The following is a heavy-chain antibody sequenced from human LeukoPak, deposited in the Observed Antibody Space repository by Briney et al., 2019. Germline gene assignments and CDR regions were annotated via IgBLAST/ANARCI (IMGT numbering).Heavy chain of an antibody. D-gene: IGHD3-22*01. CDR2: INGDGSST. V-gene: IGHV3-74*01. Sequence: GGSLRLSCAASGFTFSSYWMHWVRQAPGKGLVWVSRINGDGSSTTYVDSVKGRFTISRDNAKNTLYLQMNGLRVEDTAVYYCARDLVVTSAYWGQGTLVTVSS. CDR3: ARDLVVTSAY. CDR1: GFTFSSYW. J-gene: IGHJ4*02.